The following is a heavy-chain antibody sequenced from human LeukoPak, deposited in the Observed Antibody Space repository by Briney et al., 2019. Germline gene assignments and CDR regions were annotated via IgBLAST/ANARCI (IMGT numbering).Heavy chain of an antibody. J-gene: IGHJ4*02. D-gene: IGHD1-14*01. CDR1: GFTFSSYA. Sequence: PGGSLRLSCAASGFTFSSYAMHWVRQAPGKGLEWVAVISYDGSNKYYADSVKGRFTISRDNSKNTLYLQMNSPRAEDTAVYYCARDRQAWYTHFDYWGQGTLVTVSS. V-gene: IGHV3-30-3*01. CDR3: ARDRQAWYTHFDY. CDR2: ISYDGSNK.